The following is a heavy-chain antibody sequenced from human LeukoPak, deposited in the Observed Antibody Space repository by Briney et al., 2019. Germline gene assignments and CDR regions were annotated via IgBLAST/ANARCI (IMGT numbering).Heavy chain of an antibody. CDR1: GGSFSGYY. D-gene: IGHD4-23*01. J-gene: IGHJ2*01. Sequence: SETLSLTCAVYGGSFSGYYWSWIRQPPGKGLEWIGEINHSGSTNYNPSLKSRVTISVDTSKNQFSLKLSSVTAADTAVYYCARVSTTVVTPDWYFDLWGRGTLVTVSS. V-gene: IGHV4-34*01. CDR3: ARVSTTVVTPDWYFDL. CDR2: INHSGST.